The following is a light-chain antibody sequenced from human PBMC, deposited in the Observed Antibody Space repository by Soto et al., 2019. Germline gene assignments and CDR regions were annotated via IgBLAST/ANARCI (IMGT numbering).Light chain of an antibody. CDR3: SSYTSSSSFV. V-gene: IGLV2-14*01. Sequence: TQPACVSGAPGQSIAISCTGTSSDVGGYNYVSWYQQHPGKAPKLMIYDVSNRPSGVSNRFSGSKSGNTASLTISGLQAEDEADYYCSSYTSSSSFVFGTGTKVTVL. CDR1: SSDVGGYNY. CDR2: DVS. J-gene: IGLJ1*01.